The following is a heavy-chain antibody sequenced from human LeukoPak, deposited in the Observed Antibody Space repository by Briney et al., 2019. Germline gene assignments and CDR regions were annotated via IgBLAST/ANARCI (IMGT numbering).Heavy chain of an antibody. V-gene: IGHV3-30-3*01. CDR1: GFTFSSYA. J-gene: IGHJ1*01. D-gene: IGHD5-18*01. Sequence: GGSLRLSCAAPGFTFSSYAMHWVRQAPGKGLEWVAVISYDGSNKYYADSVKGRFTISRDNSKNTLYLQMNSLRAEDTAVYYCARDGFDTAISYFQHWGQGTLVTVSS. CDR2: ISYDGSNK. CDR3: ARDGFDTAISYFQH.